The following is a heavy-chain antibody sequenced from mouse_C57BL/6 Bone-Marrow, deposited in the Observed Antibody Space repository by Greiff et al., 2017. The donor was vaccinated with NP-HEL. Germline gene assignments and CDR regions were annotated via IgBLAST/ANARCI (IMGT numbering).Heavy chain of an antibody. V-gene: IGHV1-5*01. CDR2: IYPGNSDT. CDR1: GYTFTSYW. J-gene: IGHJ1*03. CDR3: TRWDPYYYGPPYFDV. D-gene: IGHD1-1*01. Sequence: VQLQQSGTVLARPGASVKMSCKTSGYTFTSYWMHWVKQRPGQGLEWIGAIYPGNSDTSYIQKFKGKAKLTAVPSASTAYMELSSLTNEDSAVYYCTRWDPYYYGPPYFDVWGTGTTVTVSS.